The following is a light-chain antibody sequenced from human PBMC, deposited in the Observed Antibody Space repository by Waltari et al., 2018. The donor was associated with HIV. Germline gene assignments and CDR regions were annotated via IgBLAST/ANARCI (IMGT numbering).Light chain of an antibody. J-gene: IGLJ3*02. CDR1: ALPHQY. Sequence: SYELTQPPSVSVSPGQTARITCAGAALPHQYASWYQQTSGQAPVLVIFKDSERPSGIPERFSGSSSGTKVTLTISGVQAEDEADYYCQSADSSGSYTVFGGGTKLTVL. CDR2: KDS. V-gene: IGLV3-25*03. CDR3: QSADSSGSYTV.